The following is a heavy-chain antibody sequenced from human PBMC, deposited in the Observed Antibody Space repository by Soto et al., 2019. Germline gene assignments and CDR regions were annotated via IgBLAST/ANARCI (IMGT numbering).Heavy chain of an antibody. CDR2: TRNKANSYST. D-gene: IGHD3-10*01. CDR1: GFTFSDHY. Sequence: EVQLVESGGGLVQPGGSLRLSCAASGFTFSDHYMDWVRQAPGKGLEWVGRTRNKANSYSTEYAGSVRGRFTISRDESKNSLYLQMNSLKTEDTAVYYCVRTSHYGSGSWNFDYWGQGTLVTVSS. CDR3: VRTSHYGSGSWNFDY. V-gene: IGHV3-72*01. J-gene: IGHJ4*02.